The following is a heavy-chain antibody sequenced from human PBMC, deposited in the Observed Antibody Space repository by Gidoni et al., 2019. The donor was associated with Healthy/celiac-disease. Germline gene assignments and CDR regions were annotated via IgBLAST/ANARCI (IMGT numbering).Heavy chain of an antibody. J-gene: IGHJ6*02. V-gene: IGHV3-30*18. CDR3: AKDRRWGTYYYYGMDV. D-gene: IGHD7-27*01. CDR1: GFTFSSYG. Sequence: QVQLVESGGGVVQPGRSLRLSCAASGFTFSSYGMHWVRQAPGKGLEWVAVISYDGSNKYYADSVKGRFTISRDNSKNTLYLQMNSLRAEDRAVYYCAKDRRWGTYYYYGMDVWGQGTTVTVSS. CDR2: ISYDGSNK.